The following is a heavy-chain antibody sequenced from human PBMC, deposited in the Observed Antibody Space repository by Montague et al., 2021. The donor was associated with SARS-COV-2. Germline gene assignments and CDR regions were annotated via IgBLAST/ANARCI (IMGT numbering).Heavy chain of an antibody. CDR3: AREVAGDWDFDL. Sequence: SETLSLTCTVSSGSISNCCYYWVWLRQPPGMGWEWFMCIYESSTTFSNLSLGSRVTMSADTSKFQFSLRVSSVTAADTAVFYCAREVAGDWDFDLWGRGTLVTVSS. CDR2: IYESSTT. D-gene: IGHD1-1*01. J-gene: IGHJ2*01. CDR1: SGSISNCCYY. V-gene: IGHV4-39*02.